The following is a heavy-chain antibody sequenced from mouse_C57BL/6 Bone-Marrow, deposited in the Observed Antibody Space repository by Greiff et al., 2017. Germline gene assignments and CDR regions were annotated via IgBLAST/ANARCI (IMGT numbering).Heavy chain of an antibody. CDR3: ARGAGTWGYYFDY. CDR2: ISDGGSYT. CDR1: GFTFSSYA. D-gene: IGHD3-3*01. Sequence: EVMLVESGGGLVKPGGSLKLSCAASGFTFSSYAMSWVRQTPEKRLEWVATISDGGSYTYYPDNVKGRFTISRDNAKNNLYLQMSHLKSEDTAMYYWARGAGTWGYYFDYWGQGTTLTVSS. V-gene: IGHV5-4*03. J-gene: IGHJ2*01.